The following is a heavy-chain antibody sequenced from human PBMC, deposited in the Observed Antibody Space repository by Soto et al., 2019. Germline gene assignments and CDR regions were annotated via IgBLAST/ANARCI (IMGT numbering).Heavy chain of an antibody. V-gene: IGHV4-61*01. CDR3: ARAIDVLRLLEWPRGAAFDI. D-gene: IGHD3-3*01. J-gene: IGHJ3*02. Sequence: SETLSLTCTVSGGSVSSGSYYWSWIRQPPGKGLEWIGYIYYSGSTNYNPSLKSRVTISVDTSKNQFSLKLSSVTAADTAVYYCARAIDVLRLLEWPRGAAFDIWGQGTMVTVSS. CDR1: GGSVSSGSYY. CDR2: IYYSGST.